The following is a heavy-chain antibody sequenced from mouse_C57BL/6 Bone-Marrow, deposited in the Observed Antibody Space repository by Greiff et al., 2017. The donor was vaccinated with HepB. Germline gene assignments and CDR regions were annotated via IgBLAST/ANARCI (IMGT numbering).Heavy chain of an antibody. CDR2: IDPENGDT. CDR3: TPFTTVVARAMDY. V-gene: IGHV14-4*01. CDR1: GFNIKDDY. J-gene: IGHJ4*01. Sequence: EVKLQESGAELVRPGASVKLSCTASGFNIKDDYMHWVKQRPEQGLEWIGWIDPENGDTEYASKFQGKATITADTSSNTAYLQLSSLTSEDTAVYYCTPFTTVVARAMDYWGQGTSVTVSS. D-gene: IGHD1-1*01.